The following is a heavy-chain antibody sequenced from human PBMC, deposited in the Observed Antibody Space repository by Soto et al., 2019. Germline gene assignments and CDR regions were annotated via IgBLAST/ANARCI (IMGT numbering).Heavy chain of an antibody. Sequence: GVSLRLSWSASGFTFSAYGMHGVRQAPGKGLEWVAVIWYDGSIKYYADSVKGRFTISRDNSYNKLYLQINSLRAEDTAVYYCARSPAGYSYGYGADYWGQGTLVTVSS. CDR1: GFTFSAYG. J-gene: IGHJ4*02. V-gene: IGHV3-33*01. D-gene: IGHD5-18*01. CDR2: IWYDGSIK. CDR3: ARSPAGYSYGYGADY.